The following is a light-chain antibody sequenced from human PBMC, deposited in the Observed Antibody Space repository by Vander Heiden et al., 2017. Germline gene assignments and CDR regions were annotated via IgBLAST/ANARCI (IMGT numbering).Light chain of an antibody. V-gene: IGLV3-1*01. CDR2: QGT. CDR3: QAWGSSTAV. Sequence: SYELTQPPSVSVSPRQTASVTCSGDDLGHKSVSWYQQKPGQSPVMVIVQGTRRPSGIPERFSGSNSGNTATLTIGGTQTMDEDDYYCQAWGSSTAVFGGGTKLTVL. CDR1: DLGHKS. J-gene: IGLJ2*01.